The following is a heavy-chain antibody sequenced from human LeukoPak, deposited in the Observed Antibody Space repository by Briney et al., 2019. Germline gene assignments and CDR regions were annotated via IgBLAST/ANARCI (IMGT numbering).Heavy chain of an antibody. Sequence: SETLSLTCTVSGGSISSSSYYWGWIRQPPGKGLEWIGSIYYSGSTYYNPSLKSRVTISVDTSKNQFSLKLSSVTAADTAVYYCARVPAAPPVAFQHWGQGTLVTVSS. CDR3: ARVPAAPPVAFQH. J-gene: IGHJ1*01. CDR2: IYYSGST. CDR1: GGSISSSSYY. D-gene: IGHD2-2*01. V-gene: IGHV4-39*01.